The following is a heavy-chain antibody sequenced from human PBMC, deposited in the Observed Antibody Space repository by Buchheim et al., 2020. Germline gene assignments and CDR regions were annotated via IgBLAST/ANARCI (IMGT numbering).Heavy chain of an antibody. J-gene: IGHJ4*02. D-gene: IGHD6-13*01. Sequence: EVQLVESGGGLVRPGGSLRLSCAASGFTFDSYTMNWVRQAPGKGLEWVSSIGTTVDSMYYADSVEGRFSISRDNAKKSLFLQMNSLRAEDTAVYYCASSYSLVSSFDYWGQGTL. CDR1: GFTFDSYT. V-gene: IGHV3-21*01. CDR3: ASSYSLVSSFDY. CDR2: IGTTVDSM.